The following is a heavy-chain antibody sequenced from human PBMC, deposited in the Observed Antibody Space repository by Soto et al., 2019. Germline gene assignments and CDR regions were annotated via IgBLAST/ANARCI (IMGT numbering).Heavy chain of an antibody. V-gene: IGHV4-61*01. J-gene: IGHJ6*02. CDR2: IYYSGST. D-gene: IGHD1-20*01. CDR3: AREDNWNYNYGMDV. CDR1: GGSGSSGRYY. Sequence: GALSGNCVDSGGSGSSGRYYWSWIRQPPGKGLEWIGHIYYSGSTNYNPSLKSRVTISVDTSKNQFSLKLSSVTAADTAVYYCAREDNWNYNYGMDVWGQGTTVTVSS.